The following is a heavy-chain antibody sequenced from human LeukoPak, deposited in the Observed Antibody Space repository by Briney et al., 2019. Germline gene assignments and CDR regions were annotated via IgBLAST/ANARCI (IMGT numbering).Heavy chain of an antibody. CDR3: ARDQGGYVYKGIDY. V-gene: IGHV7-4-1*02. CDR1: GYTFTTYA. Sequence: ASVKVSCKASGYTFTTYAMNWVRQAPGQGLEWMGWINTNTGNPTYAQGFTGRFVFSLDTSVRTTYLQISSLKVEDTAVYYCARDQGGYVYKGIDYWGQGTLVTVSS. J-gene: IGHJ4*02. D-gene: IGHD5-12*01. CDR2: INTNTGNP.